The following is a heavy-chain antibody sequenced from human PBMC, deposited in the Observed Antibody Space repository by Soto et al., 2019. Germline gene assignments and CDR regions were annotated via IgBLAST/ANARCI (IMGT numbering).Heavy chain of an antibody. D-gene: IGHD5-12*01. CDR2: IWYDGSNK. CDR1: GFTFSSYG. Sequence: QVQLVESGGGVVQPGRSLRLSCAASGFTFSSYGMHWVRQAPGKGLEWVAVIWYDGSNKYYADSVKGRFTISRDNSKNTLYLQMNSLRAEDTAVYHCARDFGSGYDPLDYWGQGTLVTVSS. V-gene: IGHV3-33*01. J-gene: IGHJ4*02. CDR3: ARDFGSGYDPLDY.